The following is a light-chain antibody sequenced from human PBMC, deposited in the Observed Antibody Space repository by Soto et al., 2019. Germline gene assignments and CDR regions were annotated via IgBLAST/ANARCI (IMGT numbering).Light chain of an antibody. J-gene: IGKJ1*01. CDR1: QSVSSY. Sequence: EIVLTQSPGTLSLSPGERATLSCWASQSVSSYLAWYPQKPGQAPRLLIYGASSRATGIPDRFSGSGSGTDFTLTISRREPEDFAVYSCQQYGSSSRTFGQGTKVEIK. CDR3: QQYGSSSRT. CDR2: GAS. V-gene: IGKV3-20*01.